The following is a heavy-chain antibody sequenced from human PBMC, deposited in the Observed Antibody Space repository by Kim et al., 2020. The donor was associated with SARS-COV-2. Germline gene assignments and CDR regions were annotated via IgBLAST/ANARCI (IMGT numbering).Heavy chain of an antibody. J-gene: IGHJ5*01. Sequence: SVKVSCKASGGTFSNYAISWVRQAPGQGLEWMGGIIPIFGTANYAQKFQGRVTITADESTSTAYMELSSLRSEDTAVYYCARAGYSSSWPPKWNWFDSWGQGTLVTVSS. D-gene: IGHD6-13*01. CDR3: ARAGYSSSWPPKWNWFDS. CDR2: IIPIFGTA. V-gene: IGHV1-69*13. CDR1: GGTFSNYA.